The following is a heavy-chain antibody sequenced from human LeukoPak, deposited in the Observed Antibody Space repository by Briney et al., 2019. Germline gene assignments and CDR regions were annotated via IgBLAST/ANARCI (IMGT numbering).Heavy chain of an antibody. CDR3: VRGSSDWNGMDV. Sequence: GRSLRLSCAASGFTFSSYGMHWVRQAPGKGLEWVAVISFDGSNKYYGDSVKGRFTISRDNAKNTLYLQMNSLGVEDTAVYYCVRGSSDWNGMDVWGQGTTVTVSS. CDR1: GFTFSSYG. J-gene: IGHJ6*02. D-gene: IGHD6-19*01. V-gene: IGHV3-30*12. CDR2: ISFDGSNK.